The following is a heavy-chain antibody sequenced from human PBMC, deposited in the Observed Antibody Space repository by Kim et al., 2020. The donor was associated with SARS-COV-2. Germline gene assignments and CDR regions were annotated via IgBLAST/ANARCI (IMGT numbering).Heavy chain of an antibody. V-gene: IGHV4-39*01. D-gene: IGHD2-15*01. CDR3: ARGDIVVVVAATLNWFDP. Sequence: KSRVTISVDTSKNQFSLKLSAVTAADTAVYYCARGDIVVVVAATLNWFDPWGQGTLVTVSS. J-gene: IGHJ5*02.